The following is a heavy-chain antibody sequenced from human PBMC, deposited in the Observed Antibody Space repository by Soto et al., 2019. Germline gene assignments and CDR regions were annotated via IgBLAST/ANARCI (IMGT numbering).Heavy chain of an antibody. CDR3: AASIWTPGAFDF. J-gene: IGHJ3*01. CDR2: IYGGDNT. D-gene: IGHD6-6*01. V-gene: IGHV3-66*01. CDR1: GFTVSSNF. Sequence: EVQLAESGGGLVQPGGSLRLSCAASGFTVSSNFLIWVRQAPGKGLEWVSVIYGGDNTYYADSVKGRYTTSRDNSRNTLYLQMKSLRAEDTAVFYCAASIWTPGAFDFWGQGTMVTVSS.